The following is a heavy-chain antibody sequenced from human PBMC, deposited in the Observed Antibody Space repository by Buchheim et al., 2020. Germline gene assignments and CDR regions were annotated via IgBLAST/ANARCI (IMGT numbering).Heavy chain of an antibody. V-gene: IGHV1-24*01. CDR1: GYTLTELS. CDR3: ARAPIAYNWNWYYYYYGMDV. D-gene: IGHD1-7*01. CDR2: FDPEDGET. Sequence: QVQLVQSGAEVKKPGASVKVSCKVSGYTLTELSMHWVRQAPGKGLEWMGGFDPEDGETIYAQKFQGRVTMTRNTSISTAYMELSSLRSEDTAVYYCARAPIAYNWNWYYYYYGMDVWGQGTT. J-gene: IGHJ6*02.